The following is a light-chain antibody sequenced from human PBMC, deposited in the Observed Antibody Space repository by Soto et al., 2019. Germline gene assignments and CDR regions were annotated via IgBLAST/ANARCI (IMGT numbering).Light chain of an antibody. CDR1: SSDVGGYEH. V-gene: IGLV2-8*01. CDR2: DVS. J-gene: IGLJ2*01. CDR3: SSYAGSDNMI. Sequence: QSALTQPPSAPGSPGQSVTLSCTGSSSDVGGYEHVSWYQQHPGRVPKPLIYDVSKRLSGVPDRFSGSKSGNTASLTVSGLQAEDEADYYCSSYAGSDNMIFGGGTKLTVL.